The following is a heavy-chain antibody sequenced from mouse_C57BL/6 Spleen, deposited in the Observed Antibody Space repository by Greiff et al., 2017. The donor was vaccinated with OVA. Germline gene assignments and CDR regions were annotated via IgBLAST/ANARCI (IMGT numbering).Heavy chain of an antibody. Sequence: EVKVVESGGGLVQPGGSLKLSCAASGFTFSDYYMYWVRQTPEKRLEWVAYISNGGGSTYYPDTVKGRFTISRDNAKNTLYLQMSRLKSEDTAMYYCARQHFDVWGTGTTVTGSS. CDR2: ISNGGGST. J-gene: IGHJ1*03. CDR1: GFTFSDYY. V-gene: IGHV5-12*01. CDR3: ARQHFDV.